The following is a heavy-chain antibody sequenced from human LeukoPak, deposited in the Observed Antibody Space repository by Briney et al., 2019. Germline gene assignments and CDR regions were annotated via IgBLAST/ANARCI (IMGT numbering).Heavy chain of an antibody. CDR2: ISYVGSNK. Sequence: PGGSLRLSCAASGFTFSSYAMHWVRQAPGKGLEWVAVISYVGSNKYYADSVKGRFTISRDNSKNTLYLQMNSLRAEDTAVYYCANSEDYGDYYFDYWGQGTLDTVSS. D-gene: IGHD4-17*01. J-gene: IGHJ4*02. V-gene: IGHV3-30*01. CDR1: GFTFSSYA. CDR3: ANSEDYGDYYFDY.